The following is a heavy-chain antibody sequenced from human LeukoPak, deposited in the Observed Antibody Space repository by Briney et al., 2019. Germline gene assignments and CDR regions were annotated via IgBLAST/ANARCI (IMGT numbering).Heavy chain of an antibody. D-gene: IGHD2-2*02. V-gene: IGHV4-61*02. CDR1: GGSISSGSYY. CDR3: ARGSVGAAIPFDP. CDR2: IYTSGST. J-gene: IGHJ5*02. Sequence: SQTLSLTCTVSGGSISSGSYYWSWIRQPAGKGLEWIGRIYTSGSTNYNPSLKSRVTISVDTSKNQFSLKLSSVTAADTAVYYCARGSVGAAIPFDPWGPGTLVTVSS.